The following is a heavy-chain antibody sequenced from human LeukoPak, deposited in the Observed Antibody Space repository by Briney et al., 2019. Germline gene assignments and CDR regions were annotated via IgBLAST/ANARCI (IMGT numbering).Heavy chain of an antibody. CDR1: GGSISSGGYY. Sequence: PSQPLSLTCTVSGGSISSGGYYWSWIRQHPGKGLEWFGYIYYSGSTYYNPSLKSRVPISVDTSKNQFSLKLSYVTAADTAVYYCARDREYSSSPYYFDYWGQGTLVTVSS. CDR2: IYYSGST. J-gene: IGHJ4*02. D-gene: IGHD6-13*01. CDR3: ARDREYSSSPYYFDY. V-gene: IGHV4-31*03.